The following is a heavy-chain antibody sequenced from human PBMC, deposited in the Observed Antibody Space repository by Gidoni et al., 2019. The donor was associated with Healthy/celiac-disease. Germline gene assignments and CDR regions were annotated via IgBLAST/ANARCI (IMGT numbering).Heavy chain of an antibody. D-gene: IGHD3-3*02. Sequence: EVQLVESGGGLVQPGRSLRLSCSASGLTFDDYAMHWVRQAPGKGLEWVSGIRWNSGSIGYADSWKGRFTISRDNAKNSLYLQMNSLRAEDTALYYCAKDFSEETPSPWGQGTLVTVSS. V-gene: IGHV3-9*01. J-gene: IGHJ5*02. CDR1: GLTFDDYA. CDR2: IRWNSGSI. CDR3: AKDFSEETPSP.